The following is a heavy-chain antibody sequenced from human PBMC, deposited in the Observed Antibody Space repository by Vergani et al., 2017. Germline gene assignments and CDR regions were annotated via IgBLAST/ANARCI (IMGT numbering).Heavy chain of an antibody. CDR3: AKDGYYGPGYMDV. V-gene: IGHV3-9*01. CDR2: ISWNSGSI. CDR1: GFTFEDYA. Sequence: EVQLLESGGGLVQPGGSLRLSCAASGFTFEDYAMHWVRQAPGKGLEGVSGISWNSGSIGYAYSVKGRFTISRDNAKNSLYLQMNSLRAEDTALYYCAKDGYYGPGYMDVWGKGTTVSVSS. D-gene: IGHD3-10*01. J-gene: IGHJ6*03.